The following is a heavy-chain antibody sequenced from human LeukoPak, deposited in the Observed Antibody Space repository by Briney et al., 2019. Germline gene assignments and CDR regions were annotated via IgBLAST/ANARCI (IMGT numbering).Heavy chain of an antibody. CDR1: GFTVSSNY. V-gene: IGHV3-53*01. CDR3: ARSPGAYCGGDCYPYYFDY. CDR2: IYSGGST. Sequence: PGGSLRLSCAASGFTVSSNYMSWVRQAPGKGLEWPSVIYSGGSTYYADSVKGRFTISRDNSKNTLYLQMNSLRAEDTAVYYCARSPGAYCGGDCYPYYFDYWGQGTLVTVSS. J-gene: IGHJ4*02. D-gene: IGHD2-21*02.